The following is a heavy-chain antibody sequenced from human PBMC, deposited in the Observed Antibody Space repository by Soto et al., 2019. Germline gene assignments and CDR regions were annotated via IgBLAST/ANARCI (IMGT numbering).Heavy chain of an antibody. Sequence: QAQLQESGPGLVKPSQTLSLTCSVSGDSISTSDNYWAWIRQPPGKGLEWIGYVYHDGRTHYNPYLQCPFVISGDTSKKLFSPTISSVSAADTATYYCARNSHESIGYYSFDPWGPGTL. D-gene: IGHD3-22*01. CDR3: ARNSHESIGYYSFDP. V-gene: IGHV4-30-4*08. J-gene: IGHJ4*01. CDR1: GDSISTSDNY. CDR2: VYHDGRT.